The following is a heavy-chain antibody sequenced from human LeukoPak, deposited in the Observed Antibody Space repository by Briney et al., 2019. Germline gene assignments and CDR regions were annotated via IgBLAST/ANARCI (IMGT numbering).Heavy chain of an antibody. Sequence: GGSLRLSCAASGFTFSSYSMNWVRQAPGKGLEWVSSISSSSTYIYCADSVKGRFTISRDNAKNSLYLQMNILRAEDTAVYYCARRYGDFSPDDYWGQGTLVTVSS. J-gene: IGHJ4*02. CDR2: ISSSSTYI. V-gene: IGHV3-21*01. D-gene: IGHD4-17*01. CDR1: GFTFSSYS. CDR3: ARRYGDFSPDDY.